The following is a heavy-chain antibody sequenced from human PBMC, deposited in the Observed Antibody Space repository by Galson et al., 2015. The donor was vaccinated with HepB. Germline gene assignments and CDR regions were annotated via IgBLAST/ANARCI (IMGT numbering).Heavy chain of an antibody. D-gene: IGHD3-9*01. CDR2: MNPNSGNT. V-gene: IGHV1-8*01. Sequence: SCKASGYTFTSYDINWVRQATGQGLEWMGWMNPNSGNTGYAQKFQGRVTMTRNTSISTAYMELSSLRSEDTAVYYCARGSPRRYDILTGYYPYYYYGMDVWGQGTTVTVSS. J-gene: IGHJ6*02. CDR1: GYTFTSYD. CDR3: ARGSPRRYDILTGYYPYYYYGMDV.